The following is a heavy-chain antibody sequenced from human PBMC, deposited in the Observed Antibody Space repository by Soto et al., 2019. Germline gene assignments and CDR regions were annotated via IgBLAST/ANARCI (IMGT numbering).Heavy chain of an antibody. D-gene: IGHD2-15*01. CDR3: ARGGYWFDP. CDR2: IDQDGGEK. CDR1: GFTFSNSC. Sequence: EVQLVESGGGLVQPGGSLRLSCAASGFTFSNSCMALVRQAPGKGLEWVANIDQDGGEKYYVDSVKGRFTISRDNAKNSLYLHMNSLRAEDTAVYYCARGGYWFDPCGQGTLVTVSS. V-gene: IGHV3-7*05. J-gene: IGHJ5*02.